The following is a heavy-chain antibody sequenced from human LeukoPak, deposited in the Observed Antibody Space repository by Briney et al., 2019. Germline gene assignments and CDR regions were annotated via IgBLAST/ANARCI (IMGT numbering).Heavy chain of an antibody. D-gene: IGHD6-13*01. J-gene: IGHJ4*02. CDR3: ARGLLAAAGIDY. CDR1: GFTFSSFG. V-gene: IGHV3-33*01. CDR2: IWFDGSNK. Sequence: PGGSLRLSCAAPGFTFSSFGMYWVRQAPGKGLEWVAVIWFDGSNKYYADSVKGRFTISRDNSMNTLYLQMNSLRAEDTAVYYCARGLLAAAGIDYWGQGALVTVSS.